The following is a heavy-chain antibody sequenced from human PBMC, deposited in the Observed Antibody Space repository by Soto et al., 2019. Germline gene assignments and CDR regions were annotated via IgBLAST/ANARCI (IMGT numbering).Heavy chain of an antibody. CDR3: ARVWELSYYYYYGMDV. CDR1: GDSVSSNSAA. CDR2: TYYRSKWYN. J-gene: IGHJ6*02. Sequence: SQTLSLTCTISGDSVSSNSAAWNWIRQSPSRGLEWLGRTYYRSKWYNDYAVSVKSRITINPDTSKNQFSLQLNSVTPEDTAVYYCARVWELSYYYYYGMDVWGQGTTVTVSS. V-gene: IGHV6-1*01. D-gene: IGHD1-26*01.